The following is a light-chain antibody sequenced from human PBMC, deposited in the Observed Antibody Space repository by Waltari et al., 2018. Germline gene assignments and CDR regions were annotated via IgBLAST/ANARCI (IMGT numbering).Light chain of an antibody. Sequence: DIQMTQSPSTLSASVGDRVTFTCRASQSISNWLAWSQQKQGKGPKVRIYGESSRESGVRARFSGSGSGTEVTLNNSSLQHDDVATYDCQKYKTDPWKFGQGTKVEIK. CDR2: GES. V-gene: IGKV1-5*03. CDR3: QKYKTDPWK. J-gene: IGKJ1*01. CDR1: QSISNW.